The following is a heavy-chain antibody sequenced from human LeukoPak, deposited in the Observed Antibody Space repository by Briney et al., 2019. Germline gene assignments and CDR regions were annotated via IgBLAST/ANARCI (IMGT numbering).Heavy chain of an antibody. CDR2: IYTSGST. J-gene: IGHJ5*02. CDR3: ARLVVITTFDWFDP. Sequence: SETLSLTCTVSGGSISSYYWSWIRQPAGKGREWIGLIYTSGSTNYNPSLKSRVTMSVDTSKNQFSLKLTSVTAADTAVYYCARLVVITTFDWFDPWGQGTLVTVSS. D-gene: IGHD3-22*01. V-gene: IGHV4-4*07. CDR1: GGSISSYY.